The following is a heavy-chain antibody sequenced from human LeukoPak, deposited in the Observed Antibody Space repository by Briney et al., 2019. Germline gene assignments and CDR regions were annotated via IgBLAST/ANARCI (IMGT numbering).Heavy chain of an antibody. CDR3: ARTVSYDILTGSEPIQDYYYYMDV. CDR2: IYYSGST. J-gene: IGHJ6*03. CDR1: GRPNSSYY. D-gene: IGHD3-9*01. V-gene: IGHV4-59*01. Sequence: SETLSLPCTVSGRPNSSYYWSWLRQPPGKGLEWIRYIYYSGSTNYNPSLKSRVTISVDTSKNQFSLKLSSVTAADTAVYYCARTVSYDILTGSEPIQDYYYYMDVWGKGTTVTISS.